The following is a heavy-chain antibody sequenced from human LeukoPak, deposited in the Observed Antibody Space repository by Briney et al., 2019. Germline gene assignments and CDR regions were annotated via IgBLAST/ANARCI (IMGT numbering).Heavy chain of an antibody. CDR2: ISSSSSTI. Sequence: GGSLRLSCAASGFTFSSYSMNWVRQAPGKGLEWVSYISSSSSTICYADSVKGRFTISRDNAKNSLYLQMNSLRAEDTAVYYCARDVFGYCSSTSCYYYYGMDVWGQGTTVTVSS. CDR1: GFTFSSYS. V-gene: IGHV3-48*01. CDR3: ARDVFGYCSSTSCYYYYGMDV. D-gene: IGHD2-2*03. J-gene: IGHJ6*02.